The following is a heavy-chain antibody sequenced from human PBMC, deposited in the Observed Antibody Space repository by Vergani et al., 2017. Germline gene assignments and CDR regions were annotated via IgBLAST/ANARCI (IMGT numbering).Heavy chain of an antibody. J-gene: IGHJ4*02. V-gene: IGHV3-30-3*01. CDR1: GFIFSSYA. CDR3: TRGGTIIVEPFDY. CDR2: ISYDGSNK. Sequence: QVQLVESGGGVVQPGRSLRLSCAASGFIFSSYAMHWVRQAPGKGLEWVAVISYDGSNKYYADSVKGRFTFSRYKSKNTLYLQMNSLRAEDTAVYYCTRGGTIIVEPFDYWGEGTLVTVS. D-gene: IGHD3-22*01.